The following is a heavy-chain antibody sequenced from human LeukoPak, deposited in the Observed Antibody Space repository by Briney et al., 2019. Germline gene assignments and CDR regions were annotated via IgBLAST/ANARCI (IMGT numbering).Heavy chain of an antibody. J-gene: IGHJ4*02. V-gene: IGHV1-8*02. D-gene: IGHD5-18*01. Sequence: GASVKVSCKASGYTFTGYYMHWVRQAPGQGLEWMGWMNPNSGDTGYAQKFQGRVTMTRDTSISTAYMELSSLRSEDTAVYYCARGGYNYGHWGQGTLVTVSS. CDR3: ARGGYNYGH. CDR1: GYTFTGYY. CDR2: MNPNSGDT.